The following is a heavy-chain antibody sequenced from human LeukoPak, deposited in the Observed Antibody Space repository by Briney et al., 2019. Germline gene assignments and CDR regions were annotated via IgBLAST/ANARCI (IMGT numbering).Heavy chain of an antibody. CDR3: AKERMTTTCFDY. V-gene: IGHV3-30-3*01. CDR1: GFTFSGYA. Sequence: PGTSLRLSCAVSGFTFSGYAMHWVRQAPGKGLEWVAVISYDGNNKYYADSVKGRFTISRDNSKNTLFLQMDSLRDEDTAVYYCAKERMTTTCFDYWGQGTLVTVSS. D-gene: IGHD5-24*01. CDR2: ISYDGNNK. J-gene: IGHJ4*02.